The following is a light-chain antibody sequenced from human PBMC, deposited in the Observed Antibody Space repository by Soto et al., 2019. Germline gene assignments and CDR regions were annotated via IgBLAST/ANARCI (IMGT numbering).Light chain of an antibody. J-gene: IGLJ3*02. CDR3: ATWDDSLSGWV. V-gene: IGLV1-44*01. CDR2: IND. Sequence: QSVLTQPPSASGTPGLSVTIYCSGGSSNVGTNTVSWYQHLPGTAPKLLIYINDQRPSGVPDRFSGSKSGTSASLAITGLQSDDEGIYYCATWDDSLSGWVFGGGTKLTVL. CDR1: SSNVGTNT.